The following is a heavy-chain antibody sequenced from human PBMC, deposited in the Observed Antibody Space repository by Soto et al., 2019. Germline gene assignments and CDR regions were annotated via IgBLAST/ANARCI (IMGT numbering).Heavy chain of an antibody. J-gene: IGHJ3*02. Sequence: SETLSLTCTVSGGSISSSSYYWGWLRQPPGKGLEWIGSIYYSGSTYYNPSHKSRVTISVYTSKNQFSLKRSEVTAADTAVYYCARHKGREDAFDIWGQGTMVTVSS. D-gene: IGHD2-15*01. CDR2: IYYSGST. CDR1: GGSISSSSYY. V-gene: IGHV4-39*01. CDR3: ARHKGREDAFDI.